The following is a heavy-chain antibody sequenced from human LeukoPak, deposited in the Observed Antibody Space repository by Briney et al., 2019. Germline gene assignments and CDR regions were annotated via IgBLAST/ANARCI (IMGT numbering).Heavy chain of an antibody. CDR2: ISAYNGNT. CDR3: AREGAATIPREEYFQH. Sequence: GASVKVSCKASGYTFTSYGISWVRQAPGQGLEWMGWISAYNGNTNYAQKLQGRVTMTTDTSTSTAYMELRSLRSDDTAVYYCAREGAATIPREEYFQHWGQGTLVTVSS. D-gene: IGHD5-12*01. V-gene: IGHV1-18*01. J-gene: IGHJ1*01. CDR1: GYTFTSYG.